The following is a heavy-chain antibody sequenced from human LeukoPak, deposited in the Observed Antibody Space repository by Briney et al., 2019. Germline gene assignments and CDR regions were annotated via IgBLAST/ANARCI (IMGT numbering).Heavy chain of an antibody. V-gene: IGHV4-61*01. CDR1: GGSVSSANYY. J-gene: IGHJ3*02. Sequence: SSETLSLTCSVSGGSVSSANYYWSWVRQPPGKGLEWIGYIYYSGSTTYNPSLKSRVTISVDTSKNQFSLKLTSVTAADTGVYYCARGDSSGYYTDAFDIWGQGTMVTVSS. CDR2: IYYSGST. D-gene: IGHD3-22*01. CDR3: ARGDSSGYYTDAFDI.